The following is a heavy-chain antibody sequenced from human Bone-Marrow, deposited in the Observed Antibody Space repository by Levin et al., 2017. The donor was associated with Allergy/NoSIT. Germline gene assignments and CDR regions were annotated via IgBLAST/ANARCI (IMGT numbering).Heavy chain of an antibody. Sequence: GGSLRLSCAATGFTFSNYGMYWFRQAPGKGLEWVSLISYDGSQKYYADSLKGRFTISRDNTKSTLLLQMSSLRPEDTAVYYCAKGQLGYGGDECYASGPSEYFQHWGQGTLVSVSS. J-gene: IGHJ1*01. CDR3: AKGQLGYGGDECYASGPSEYFQH. CDR1: GFTFSNYG. V-gene: IGHV3-30*18. CDR2: ISYDGSQK. D-gene: IGHD4-23*01.